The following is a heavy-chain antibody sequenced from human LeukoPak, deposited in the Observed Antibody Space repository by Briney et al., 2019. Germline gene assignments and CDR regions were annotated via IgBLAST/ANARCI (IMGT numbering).Heavy chain of an antibody. J-gene: IGHJ5*02. D-gene: IGHD2-2*01. Sequence: PGGSLRLSCAASGFTFSSYEMNWVRQAPGKGLEWVSYISSSGSTIYYADSVKGRFTISRDSAKNSLYLQMNSLRAEDTAVYYCARDLIVVVPAAMPAGVFDPWGQGTLVTVSS. CDR3: ARDLIVVVPAAMPAGVFDP. V-gene: IGHV3-48*03. CDR2: ISSSGSTI. CDR1: GFTFSSYE.